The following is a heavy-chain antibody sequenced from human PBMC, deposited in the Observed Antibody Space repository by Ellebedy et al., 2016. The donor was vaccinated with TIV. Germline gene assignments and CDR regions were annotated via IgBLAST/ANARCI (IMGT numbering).Heavy chain of an antibody. CDR1: GYTFTDYY. J-gene: IGHJ4*02. CDR3: ARVGFLDLSYRD. Sequence: AASVKVSCKASGYTFTDYYIHWVRQAPGQGLEWMGWIYPHSGGTNYGQDFQGRVTMTSDTSIKTAYMELSRLKSDDTAVYYCARVGFLDLSYRDWGQGTLVSVSS. D-gene: IGHD3/OR15-3a*01. CDR2: IYPHSGGT. V-gene: IGHV1-2*02.